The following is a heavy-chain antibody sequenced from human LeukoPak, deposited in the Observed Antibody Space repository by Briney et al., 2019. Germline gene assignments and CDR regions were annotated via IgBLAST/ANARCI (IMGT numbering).Heavy chain of an antibody. CDR1: GFTFSSYS. J-gene: IGHJ4*02. V-gene: IGHV3-30*03. CDR2: ISYDGSNK. Sequence: GGSLRLSCAASGFTFSSYSMNWVRQAPGKGLEWVAVISYDGSNKYYADSVKGRFTISRDNSKNTLYLQMNSLRAEDTAVYYCARDPDAAGGYYFDYWGQGTLVTVSS. D-gene: IGHD3-10*01. CDR3: ARDPDAAGGYYFDY.